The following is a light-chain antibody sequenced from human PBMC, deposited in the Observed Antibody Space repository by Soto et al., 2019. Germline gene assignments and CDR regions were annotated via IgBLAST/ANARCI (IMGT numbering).Light chain of an antibody. CDR1: QSIGHW. V-gene: IGKV1-5*03. J-gene: IGKJ2*01. Sequence: DIQMTQSPSTLSASVGDRVTITCRASQSIGHWLAWYQQKPGKAPKVLIYGASSLESGVPSRFSGSGSGTEFTLTISSLQPDDFATYYCQQCNSYLYTFGQGTKLEIK. CDR3: QQCNSYLYT. CDR2: GAS.